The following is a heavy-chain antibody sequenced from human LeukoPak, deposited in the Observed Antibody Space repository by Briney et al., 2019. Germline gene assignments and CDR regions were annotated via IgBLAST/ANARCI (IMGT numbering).Heavy chain of an antibody. V-gene: IGHV1-8*02. J-gene: IGHJ4*02. CDR2: MNPNRGNT. Sequence: ASVKVSCMASVYIFTIYNIYWVRQATGQGLEWMGWMNPNRGNTGYAQKFQGRVTMTRNPSISTAYMEVSSLRSEDTAVYYCARGLGSYGIFDYWGQGTLVTVSS. CDR1: VYIFTIYN. CDR3: ARGLGSYGIFDY. D-gene: IGHD1-26*01.